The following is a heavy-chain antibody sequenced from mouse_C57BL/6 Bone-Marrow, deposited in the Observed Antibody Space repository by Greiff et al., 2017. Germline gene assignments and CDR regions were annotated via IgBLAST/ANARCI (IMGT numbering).Heavy chain of an antibody. CDR2: INPYNGGT. Sequence: EVKLMESGPVLVKPGASVKMSCKASGYTFTDYYMNWVKQSHGKSLEWIGVINPYNGGTSYNQKFKGKATLTVDKSSSTAYMELNSLTSEDSAVYYCARDRRLYAMDYWGQGTSVTVSS. CDR3: ARDRRLYAMDY. V-gene: IGHV1-19*01. J-gene: IGHJ4*01. CDR1: GYTFTDYY.